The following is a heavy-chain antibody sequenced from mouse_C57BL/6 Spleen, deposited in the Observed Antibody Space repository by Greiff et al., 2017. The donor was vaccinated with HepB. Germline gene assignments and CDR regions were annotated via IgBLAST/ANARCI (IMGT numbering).Heavy chain of an antibody. Sequence: VQLQQSGPELVKPGASVKISCKASGYAFNSSWMNWVKQRPGKGLEWIGRIYPGDGDTNYNGKFKGKATLTADKSSSTAYMQLSSLTSEDSAVYFCARGGIYYDPFAYWGQGTLVTVSA. D-gene: IGHD2-4*01. CDR2: IYPGDGDT. V-gene: IGHV1-82*01. J-gene: IGHJ3*01. CDR3: ARGGIYYDPFAY. CDR1: GYAFNSSW.